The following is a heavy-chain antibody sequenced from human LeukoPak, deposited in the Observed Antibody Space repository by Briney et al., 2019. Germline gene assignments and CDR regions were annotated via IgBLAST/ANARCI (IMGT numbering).Heavy chain of an antibody. V-gene: IGHV4-61*02. J-gene: IGHJ3*02. CDR2: ISSSGST. D-gene: IGHD3-10*01. CDR3: GSAPYSVDSSGAFDI. CDR1: GDSISSGDYY. Sequence: SETLSLTCTVSGDSISSGDYYWSWIRPPAGKGLEWIGRISSSGSTNYNPSLKSRVTISVATSKNQFPLQLSVATAATTADYFCGSAPYSVDSSGAFDIWGQGTMVTVSS.